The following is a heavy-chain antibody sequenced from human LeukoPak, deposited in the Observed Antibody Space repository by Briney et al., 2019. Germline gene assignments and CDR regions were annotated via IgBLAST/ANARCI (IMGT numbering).Heavy chain of an antibody. V-gene: IGHV3-53*01. CDR1: GFTVSSNY. CDR2: MYSGGST. J-gene: IGHJ4*02. D-gene: IGHD5-12*01. Sequence: VGSLRLSCAASGFTVSSNYMSWVRQAPGKGLERVSVMYSGGSTYYADSVKGRFTISRDNSKNTLYLQMNSLRAEDTAVYYCARESSGYDPYFDYWGQGTLVTVSS. CDR3: ARESSGYDPYFDY.